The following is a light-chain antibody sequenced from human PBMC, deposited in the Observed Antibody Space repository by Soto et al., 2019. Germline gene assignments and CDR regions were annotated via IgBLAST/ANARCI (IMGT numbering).Light chain of an antibody. J-gene: IGKJ2*01. CDR2: AAS. CDR1: QNIRNY. V-gene: IGKV1-39*01. CDR3: QQLLSTSSYT. Sequence: DIQMTQSPSSLSASVGDRVTITCRASQNIRNYLNWYQQRPGKTPNLLVYAASHLRAGVPSRFSGSGSGTDFTLTISSLQPEDFATYYCQQLLSTSSYTFGQGTKVDIK.